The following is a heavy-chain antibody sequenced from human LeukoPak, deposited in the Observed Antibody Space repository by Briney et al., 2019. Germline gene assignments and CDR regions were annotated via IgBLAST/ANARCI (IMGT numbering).Heavy chain of an antibody. CDR3: AKKGYSYGDY. D-gene: IGHD5-18*01. CDR1: GFTFSSYA. Sequence: PGGSLRLSCAASGFTFSSYALSWVRQAQGKGLEWVATISGGSGGGTYYADSVKGRFTISRDNSKNTLYLQMDSLRVEDAAVYYCAKKGYSYGDYWGQGTLVTVSS. J-gene: IGHJ4*02. CDR2: ISGGSGGGT. V-gene: IGHV3-23*01.